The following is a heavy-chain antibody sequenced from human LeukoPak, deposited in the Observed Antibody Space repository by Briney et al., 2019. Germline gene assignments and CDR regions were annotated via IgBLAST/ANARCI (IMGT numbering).Heavy chain of an antibody. CDR2: INPNTGGT. Sequence: ASVKVSCKASGYSFTGHYMHWVRQAPGQGLEWMGWINPNTGGTDYVQKFQGRVTMTRDTSISTAYMELSRLRSDDTAVYYCARDYGGSSFDYWGQGTLVTVSS. CDR3: ARDYGGSSFDY. D-gene: IGHD5-12*01. CDR1: GYSFTGHY. V-gene: IGHV1-2*02. J-gene: IGHJ4*02.